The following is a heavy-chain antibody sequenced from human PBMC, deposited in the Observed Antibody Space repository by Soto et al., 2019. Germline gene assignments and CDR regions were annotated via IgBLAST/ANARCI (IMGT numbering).Heavy chain of an antibody. D-gene: IGHD6-19*01. CDR2: ISWNSGSI. J-gene: IGHJ4*02. CDR3: AKDTGSRIAVAGGTDY. V-gene: IGHV3-9*01. Sequence: EVQLVESGGGLVQPGRSLRLSCAASGFTFDDYAMHWVRQAPGKGLEWVSGISWNSGSIGYADSVKGRFTISRDNAKNSLYLQMNSLRAEDTALYYCAKDTGSRIAVAGGTDYWGQGTLVTVSS. CDR1: GFTFDDYA.